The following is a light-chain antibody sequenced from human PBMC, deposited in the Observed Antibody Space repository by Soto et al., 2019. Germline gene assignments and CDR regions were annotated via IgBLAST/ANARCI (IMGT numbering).Light chain of an antibody. V-gene: IGKV1-12*01. Sequence: DIQMTQSPSSVSASVGDRVSITCRASQGISNWLAWYQQKPGRAPKLLIYTGSSLQSGVPSRFSGTGSGTDFTLTISTLQPEDVATYSCQQANSFSLTFGGGTKAEIK. J-gene: IGKJ4*01. CDR1: QGISNW. CDR3: QQANSFSLT. CDR2: TGS.